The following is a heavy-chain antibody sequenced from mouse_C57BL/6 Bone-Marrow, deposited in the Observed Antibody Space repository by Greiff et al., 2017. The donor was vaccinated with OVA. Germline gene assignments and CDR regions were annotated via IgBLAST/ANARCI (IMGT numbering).Heavy chain of an antibody. Sequence: LQQPVAELARPGASVKLSCKASGYTFTSYGISWVKQRTGQGLEWIGEIYPRSGNTYYNEKFKGKATLTADKSSSTAYMELRSLTSEDSAVYFCARQGYYGSSYFDVWGTGTTVTVSS. CDR3: ARQGYYGSSYFDV. D-gene: IGHD1-1*01. J-gene: IGHJ1*03. CDR2: IYPRSGNT. V-gene: IGHV1-81*01. CDR1: GYTFTSYG.